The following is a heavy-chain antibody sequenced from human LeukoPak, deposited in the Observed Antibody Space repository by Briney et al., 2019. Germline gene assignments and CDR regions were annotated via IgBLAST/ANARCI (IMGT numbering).Heavy chain of an antibody. CDR3: ARDSTTYSPGAFDI. Sequence: SETLSLTCTVSGGSISSYYWSWIRQPPGKGLEWIGYIYYSGSTNYNPSLKSRVTISVDTSKNQFSLKLSSVTAADTAVYHCARDSTTYSPGAFDIWGQGTMVTVSS. CDR2: IYYSGST. CDR1: GGSISSYY. D-gene: IGHD1-1*01. J-gene: IGHJ3*02. V-gene: IGHV4-59*01.